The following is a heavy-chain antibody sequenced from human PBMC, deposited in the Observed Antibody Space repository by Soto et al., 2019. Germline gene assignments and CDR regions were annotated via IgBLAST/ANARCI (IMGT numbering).Heavy chain of an antibody. CDR2: IYFTGTT. D-gene: IGHD3-22*01. Sequence: PSETLSLTXTVSNGSISNGDYYWIWVRQSPGKGLESIGYIYFTGTTYYNPSLQSRLSISVDRSKNQMSLRLTSVTAADTAVYYCARLYWSYYASSGYLDQWGHGTQVTVSS. J-gene: IGHJ4*01. V-gene: IGHV4-30-4*01. CDR1: NGSISNGDYY. CDR3: ARLYWSYYASSGYLDQ.